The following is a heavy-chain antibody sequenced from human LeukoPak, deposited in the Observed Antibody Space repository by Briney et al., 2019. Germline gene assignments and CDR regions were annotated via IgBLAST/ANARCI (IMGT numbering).Heavy chain of an antibody. Sequence: PGGSLRLSCAASGFTFSSYWMHWVRQAPGKGLVWVSRINSGGSSISYADSVKGRFTISRDNAKNTLYLQMNSLRAEDTAVYYCARRYSGYDLGAFDIWGQGTMVTVSS. CDR3: ARRYSGYDLGAFDI. CDR2: INSGGSSI. CDR1: GFTFSSYW. V-gene: IGHV3-74*01. D-gene: IGHD5-12*01. J-gene: IGHJ3*02.